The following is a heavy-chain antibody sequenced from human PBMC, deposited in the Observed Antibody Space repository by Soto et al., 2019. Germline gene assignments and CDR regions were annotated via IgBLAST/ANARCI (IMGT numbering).Heavy chain of an antibody. CDR1: GGSISSYY. V-gene: IGHV4-59*01. Sequence: SETLSLTCTVSGGSISSYYWSWIRQPPGKGLEWIGYIYYSGSTNYNPSLKSRVTISVDTSKNQFSLKLSSVTAADTAVYYCAREMGGGPDYWGQGTLVTVSS. J-gene: IGHJ4*02. D-gene: IGHD1-26*01. CDR2: IYYSGST. CDR3: AREMGGGPDY.